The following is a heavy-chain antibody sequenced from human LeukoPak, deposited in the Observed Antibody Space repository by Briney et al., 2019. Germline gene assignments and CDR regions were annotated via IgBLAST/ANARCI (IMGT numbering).Heavy chain of an antibody. CDR1: GFTFSSYS. V-gene: IGHV3-21*01. J-gene: IGHJ6*03. CDR2: ISSSSSYI. D-gene: IGHD6-13*01. Sequence: GGSLRLSCAASGFTFSSYSMNWVRQAPGKGLEWVSSISSSSSYIYFADSVKGRFTISRDNAKNSLYLQMNSLRAEDTAVYYCARDGVAAAGIGYYYYYMDVWGKGTTVTVSS. CDR3: ARDGVAAAGIGYYYYYMDV.